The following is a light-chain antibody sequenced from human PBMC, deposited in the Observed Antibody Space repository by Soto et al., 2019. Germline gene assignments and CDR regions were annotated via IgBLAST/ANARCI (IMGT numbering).Light chain of an antibody. V-gene: IGKV3-15*01. J-gene: IGKJ1*01. CDR3: QQYNTWLWT. CDR2: GAS. CDR1: QSVNAN. Sequence: EVVMTQSPATLSVSPGERATLSCRASQSVNANLAWYQQKPGQAPRLLIHGASNRATGIPARFSGSGFGSEFILTIRCLESEDFAVYFCQQYNTWLWTLGQGTKWEI.